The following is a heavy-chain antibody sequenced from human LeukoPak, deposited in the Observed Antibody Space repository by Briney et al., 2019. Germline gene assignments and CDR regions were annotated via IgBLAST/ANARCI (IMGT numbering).Heavy chain of an antibody. J-gene: IGHJ4*02. CDR3: SRDTRLEGPY. D-gene: IGHD4-11*01. V-gene: IGHV3-21*01. Sequence: GGSLRLSCAASGFTFSSYSMNWVRQAPGKGLEWVSSISSSSSYIYYADSVKGRFTISRDNAKNSMYLQMNRRRAEDTAVYYCSRDTRLEGPYWGQGTLVTVSS. CDR1: GFTFSSYS. CDR2: ISSSSSYI.